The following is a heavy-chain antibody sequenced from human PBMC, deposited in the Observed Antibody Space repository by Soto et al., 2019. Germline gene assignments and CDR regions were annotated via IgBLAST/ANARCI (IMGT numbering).Heavy chain of an antibody. CDR3: ARERSRYDRSGYYRPDY. CDR1: GDTFSSYA. CDR2: IIPILGTP. J-gene: IGHJ4*02. V-gene: IGHV1-69*06. D-gene: IGHD3-22*01. Sequence: VQLVQSGAEVKKPGSSVKVSCKTSGDTFSSYAISWVRQAPGQGLEWMGGIIPILGTPSYAQKFQGRVTITADKSTSTAYMELSSLRSEDTAVYYCARERSRYDRSGYYRPDYWGQGTLVTVSS.